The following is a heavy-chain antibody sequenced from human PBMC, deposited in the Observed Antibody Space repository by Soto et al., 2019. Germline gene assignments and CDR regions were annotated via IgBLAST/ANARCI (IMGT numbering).Heavy chain of an antibody. Sequence: PSETLSLTCAVYGGSFSGYYWSWIRQPPGKGLEWIGEINHSGSTNYNPSLKSRVTISVDTSKNQFSLKLSSVTAADTAVYYCARLKLMHMLAVAGYFDYWGQGNLVTVSS. CDR2: INHSGST. D-gene: IGHD6-19*01. CDR1: GGSFSGYY. J-gene: IGHJ4*02. V-gene: IGHV4-34*01. CDR3: ARLKLMHMLAVAGYFDY.